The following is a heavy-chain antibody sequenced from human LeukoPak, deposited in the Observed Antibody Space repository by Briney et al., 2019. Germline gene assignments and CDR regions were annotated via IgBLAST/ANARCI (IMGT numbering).Heavy chain of an antibody. J-gene: IGHJ6*02. Sequence: SETLSLTCTVSGGSISSSSYYWGWIRQPPGKGLEWIGSIYYSGSTYYNPSLKSRVTISVDTSKNQFSLKLSSVTAADTAVYYCARDRSGTYYDISTGYRLGVWSSSGGAPMDVWGQGTTVTVSS. CDR1: GGSISSSSYY. CDR2: IYYSGST. D-gene: IGHD3-9*01. CDR3: ARDRSGTYYDISTGYRLGVWSSSGGAPMDV. V-gene: IGHV4-39*07.